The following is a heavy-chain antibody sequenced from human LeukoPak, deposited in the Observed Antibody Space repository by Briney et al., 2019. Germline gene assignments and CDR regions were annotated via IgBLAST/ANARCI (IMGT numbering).Heavy chain of an antibody. Sequence: GGSLRLSCAASGFTFDSYAMSWVRLAPGKGLEWVAVIWNDGSIKYYGDSVKGRFTISRDNSKNTFYLQMNSLRAEDTAVYYCARAVGPFDFWGQGTIVIVSS. CDR2: IWNDGSIK. J-gene: IGHJ3*01. CDR1: GFTFDSYA. CDR3: ARAVGPFDF. V-gene: IGHV3-33*08.